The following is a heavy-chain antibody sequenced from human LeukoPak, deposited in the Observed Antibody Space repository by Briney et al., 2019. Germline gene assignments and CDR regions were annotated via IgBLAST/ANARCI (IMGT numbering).Heavy chain of an antibody. V-gene: IGHV1-2*02. Sequence: ASVKVSCKASGYTFTGYYIHWVRQAPGQGLEWMGWINPNSGVTHYPQKFQGRVTMTRDTSIRTAYMEVSSLRPDDTAVYYCARGQQWLEAFDYWGLGTLVTVTS. CDR2: INPNSGVT. J-gene: IGHJ4*02. CDR3: ARGQQWLEAFDY. CDR1: GYTFTGYY. D-gene: IGHD6-19*01.